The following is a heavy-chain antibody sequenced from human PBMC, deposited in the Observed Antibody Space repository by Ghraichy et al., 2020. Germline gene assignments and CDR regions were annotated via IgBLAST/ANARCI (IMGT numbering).Heavy chain of an antibody. D-gene: IGHD6-6*01. CDR2: INHSGST. CDR1: GGSFSGYY. Sequence: SETLSLTCAVYGGSFSGYYWSWIRQPPGKGLEWIGEINHSGSTNYNPSLKSRVTISVDTSKNQFSLKLSSVTAADTAVYYCARRRASRIAARPPRRTSGHIDYWGQGTLVTVSS. J-gene: IGHJ4*02. V-gene: IGHV4-34*01. CDR3: ARRRASRIAARPPRRTSGHIDY.